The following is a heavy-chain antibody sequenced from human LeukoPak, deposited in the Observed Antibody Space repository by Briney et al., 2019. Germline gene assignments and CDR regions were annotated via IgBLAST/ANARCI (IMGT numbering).Heavy chain of an antibody. CDR3: ARTRGYSGYDTVDY. CDR1: GFSLSTSRLC. D-gene: IGHD5-12*01. J-gene: IGHJ4*02. V-gene: IGHV2-70*01. CDR2: IDWDDDK. Sequence: SGPTLVNPTQALTLTSTFSGFSLSTSRLCVSWIRQPPGKALEWLALIDWDDDKYYSTSLTTRLTISKDTSKNQVALTMTNMDPVDTATYYCARTRGYSGYDTVDYWGQGALVTVSS.